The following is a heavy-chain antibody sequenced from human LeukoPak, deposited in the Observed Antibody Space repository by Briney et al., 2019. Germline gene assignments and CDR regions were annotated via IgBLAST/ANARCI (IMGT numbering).Heavy chain of an antibody. CDR3: AELGITMIGGV. Sequence: PGGSLRLSCAASGGTFSSYEMNWVRQAPGKGLEWVSYISSSGSTKYYADSVKGRFTISRDNAKNSLYLQMNSLSAEDTAVYYCAELGITMIGGVWGKGTTVTISS. V-gene: IGHV3-48*03. CDR1: GGTFSSYE. J-gene: IGHJ6*04. D-gene: IGHD3-10*02. CDR2: ISSSGSTK.